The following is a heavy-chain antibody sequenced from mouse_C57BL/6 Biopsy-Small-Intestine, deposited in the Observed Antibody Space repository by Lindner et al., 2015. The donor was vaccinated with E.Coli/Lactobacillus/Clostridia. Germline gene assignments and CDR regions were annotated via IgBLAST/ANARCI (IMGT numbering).Heavy chain of an antibody. J-gene: IGHJ1*03. D-gene: IGHD1-1*01. V-gene: IGHV1-20*01. Sequence: VQLQESGPELVKPGASLKISCKASGYSFTGYFMNWVMQSHGKSLEWIGRINANNGDIFYNQNFKGKATLTVDKSSSTAHMELRSLTSEDSAVYYCARRNYGSRFWYFDVWGTGTTVTVSS. CDR2: INANNGDI. CDR3: ARRNYGSRFWYFDV. CDR1: GYSFTGYF.